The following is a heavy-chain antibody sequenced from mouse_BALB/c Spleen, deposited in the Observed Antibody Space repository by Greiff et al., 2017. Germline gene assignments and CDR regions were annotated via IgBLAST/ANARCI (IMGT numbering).Heavy chain of an antibody. J-gene: IGHJ2*01. Sequence: EVQLVESGGGLVQPGGSRKLSCAASGFTFSSFGMHWVRQAPEKGLEWVAYISSGSSTIYYADTVKGRFTISRDNPKNTLFLQMTSLRSEDTAMYYCARGGLLDYWGQGTTLTVSS. CDR2: ISSGSSTI. V-gene: IGHV5-17*02. CDR3: ARGGLLDY. D-gene: IGHD2-3*01. CDR1: GFTFSSFG.